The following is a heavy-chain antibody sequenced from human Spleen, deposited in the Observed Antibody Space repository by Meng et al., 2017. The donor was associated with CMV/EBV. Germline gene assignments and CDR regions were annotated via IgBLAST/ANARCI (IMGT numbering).Heavy chain of an antibody. Sequence: FSAYYMRWIRQSPGKGLEWVSYISSSGSTIYYADSVKGRFTISRDNAKNSLYLQMNSLRAEDTAVYYCARARYDYVWGSYRPPRFLDYWGQGTLVTVSS. V-gene: IGHV3-11*01. D-gene: IGHD3-16*02. CDR1: FSAYY. CDR2: ISSSGSTI. CDR3: ARARYDYVWGSYRPPRFLDY. J-gene: IGHJ4*02.